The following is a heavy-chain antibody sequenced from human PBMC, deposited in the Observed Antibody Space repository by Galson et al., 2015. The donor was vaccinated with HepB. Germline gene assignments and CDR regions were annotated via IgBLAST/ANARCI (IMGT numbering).Heavy chain of an antibody. J-gene: IGHJ4*02. CDR2: IKSKTDGGTT. V-gene: IGHV3-15*01. CDR3: TTDPGIVGATSDY. CDR1: GFTFSNAW. D-gene: IGHD1-26*01. Sequence: SLRLSCAASGFTFSNAWMSWVRQAPGKGLEWVGRIKSKTDGGTTDYAAPVKGRFTISRDDSKNTLYLQMNSLKTEDTAVYYCTTDPGIVGATSDYWGQGTLVTVSS.